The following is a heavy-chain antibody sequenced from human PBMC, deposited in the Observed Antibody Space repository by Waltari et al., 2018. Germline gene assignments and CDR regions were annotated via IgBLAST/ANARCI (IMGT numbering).Heavy chain of an antibody. Sequence: QLQLQESGPGLVKPSETLSLTCTVSGGSISSSSYYWGWIRQPPGKGLELIGSIYYSGSTYYNPSLKSRVTISVDTSKNQFSLKLSSVTAADTAVYYCARDGPITIFGVGGVDVWGQGTTVTVSS. D-gene: IGHD3-3*01. CDR1: GGSISSSSYY. CDR2: IYYSGST. CDR3: ARDGPITIFGVGGVDV. J-gene: IGHJ6*02. V-gene: IGHV4-39*07.